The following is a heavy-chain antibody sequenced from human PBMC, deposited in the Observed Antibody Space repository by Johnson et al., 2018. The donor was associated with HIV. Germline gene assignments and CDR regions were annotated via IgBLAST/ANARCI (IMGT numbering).Heavy chain of an antibody. J-gene: IGHJ3*02. CDR2: ISYDGRNQ. V-gene: IGHV3-30-3*01. Sequence: QVQLVESGGGVVQPGRSLRLSCAASGFTFSSYAMHWVRQAPGKGLDWMAVISYDGRNQQYADSVKGRFTISRDNAKNSLYLQMNSLRAEDTAVYYCARRSSLDIWGQGTMVTVSS. CDR3: ARRSSLDI. CDR1: GFTFSSYA.